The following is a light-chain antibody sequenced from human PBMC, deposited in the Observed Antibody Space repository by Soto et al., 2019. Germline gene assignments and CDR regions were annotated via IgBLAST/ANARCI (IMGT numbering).Light chain of an antibody. Sequence: EIVLTQSPGTLSLSPGERATLSCRASQSVSSNYLAWYQQKPGQAPGLLIYGASSRATGIPDRFSGSGSGTDFTLTISRLEPEDFAVYYCQQYDNSITFGQGTRLEIE. V-gene: IGKV3-20*01. J-gene: IGKJ5*01. CDR2: GAS. CDR3: QQYDNSIT. CDR1: QSVSSNY.